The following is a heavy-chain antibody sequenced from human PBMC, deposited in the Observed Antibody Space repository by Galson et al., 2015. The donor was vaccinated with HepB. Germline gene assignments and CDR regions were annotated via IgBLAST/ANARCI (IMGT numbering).Heavy chain of an antibody. D-gene: IGHD2-2*01. CDR3: AREVVPAAYYGMDV. CDR1: GYTFTNYY. Sequence: SVKVSCKASGYTFTNYYMHWVRQAPGQGLEWMGIINPNSGSTSYAQKFQGRVTMTRDTSTSTLYMELSSPRSEDTAVYYCAREVVPAAYYGMDVWGQGTTVIVSS. CDR2: INPNSGST. V-gene: IGHV1-46*01. J-gene: IGHJ6*02.